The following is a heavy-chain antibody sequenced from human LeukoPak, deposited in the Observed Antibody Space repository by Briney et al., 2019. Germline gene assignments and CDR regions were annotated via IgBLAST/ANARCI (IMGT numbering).Heavy chain of an antibody. D-gene: IGHD3-22*01. V-gene: IGHV3-30*02. Sequence: GGSLRLSCAASGFTFSTYGMHWVRQAPGKGLEWVAVIWYDGNNKYYADSVKGRFSISRDNSKNTLYLQMNSLRAEDTAVYYCATGYDTSGYPNWFDPWGQGTLVTVSS. CDR3: ATGYDTSGYPNWFDP. J-gene: IGHJ5*02. CDR2: IWYDGNNK. CDR1: GFTFSTYG.